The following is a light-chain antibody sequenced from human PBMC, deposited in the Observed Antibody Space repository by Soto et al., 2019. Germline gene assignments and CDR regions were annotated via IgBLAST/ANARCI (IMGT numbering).Light chain of an antibody. Sequence: AIQLTQSPSSLSASVGDRVTITCRASQEISSALAWYQQKPGTAPRLLIFDAYSLESGVPSRFSGSGSGTDFTLTISSLQPEDFATYYCQQFNSYLFTFGPGTKVDIK. CDR3: QQFNSYLFT. J-gene: IGKJ3*01. CDR1: QEISSA. V-gene: IGKV1-13*02. CDR2: DAY.